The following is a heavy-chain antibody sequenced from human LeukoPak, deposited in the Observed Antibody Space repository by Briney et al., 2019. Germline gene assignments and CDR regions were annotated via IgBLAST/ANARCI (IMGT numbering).Heavy chain of an antibody. CDR2: INPSGGST. CDR1: GCTFTSYY. CDR3: ARSAYSGREDY. Sequence: ASVKVSCKASGCTFTSYYMHWVRQAPGQGLEWMGIINPSGGSTSYAQKFQGRVTMTRDTSTSTVYMELSSLRSDDTAVYYCARSAYSGREDYWGQGTLVTVSS. D-gene: IGHD1-26*01. V-gene: IGHV1-46*01. J-gene: IGHJ4*02.